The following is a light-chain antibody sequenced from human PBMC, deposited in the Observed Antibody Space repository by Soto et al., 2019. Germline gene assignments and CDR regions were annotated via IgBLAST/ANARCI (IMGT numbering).Light chain of an antibody. CDR2: DVF. Sequence: QSALTQPPSASGSPGQSVTISCSGTSSDIGAYNYVSWYQQHPGKAPKLMIYDVFKRPSGVPVRFSGSKSGNTASLTVSGLQAEDEADYYCTSYAGSNNVCVFGTGTKLTVL. J-gene: IGLJ1*01. V-gene: IGLV2-8*01. CDR1: SSDIGAYNY. CDR3: TSYAGSNNVCV.